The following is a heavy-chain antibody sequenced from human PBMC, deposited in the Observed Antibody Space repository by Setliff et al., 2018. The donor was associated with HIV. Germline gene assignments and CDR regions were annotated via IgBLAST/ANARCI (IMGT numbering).Heavy chain of an antibody. CDR1: GASLTRGYYY. CDR3: ARGLSSGWYGYWYFDL. CDR2: IYTSGST. Sequence: SETLSLTCTVSGASLTRGYYYWSWIRQPAGKGLEWIGRIYTSGSTYNNPSLKSRVTMSVDTSKNQFSLKLSSVTAADTAVYYCARGLSSGWYGYWYFDLWGRGTLVTVSS. D-gene: IGHD6-19*01. V-gene: IGHV4-61*02. J-gene: IGHJ2*01.